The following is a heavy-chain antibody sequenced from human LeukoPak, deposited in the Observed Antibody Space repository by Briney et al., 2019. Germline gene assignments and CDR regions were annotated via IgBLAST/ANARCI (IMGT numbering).Heavy chain of an antibody. V-gene: IGHV3-30*18. CDR1: GFTFSSYG. CDR2: ISYDGSNK. CDR3: AKADSGGNYYYGMDV. J-gene: IGHJ6*02. Sequence: GGSPRLSCAASGFTFSSYGMHWVRQAPGKGLEWVAVISYDGSNKYYADSVKGRFTISRDNSKNTLYLQMNSLRAEDTAVYYCAKADSGGNYYYGMDVWGQGTTVTVSS. D-gene: IGHD4-23*01.